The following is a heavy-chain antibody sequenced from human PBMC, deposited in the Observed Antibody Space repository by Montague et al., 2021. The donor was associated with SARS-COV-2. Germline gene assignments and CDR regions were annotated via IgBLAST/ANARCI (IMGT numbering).Heavy chain of an antibody. J-gene: IGHJ6*02. V-gene: IGHV3-23*03. D-gene: IGHD3-9*01. CDR3: ASQDYDTLTGFRYHYYGMDV. CDR1: GVNFRSYV. Sequence: SLRLSCAASGVNFRSYVMSGVRQVPGKGLEWVSGIYSDESHTNYADSVKGRFTISRDNSKNMVYLEMSHLRAEDTAVYYCASQDYDTLTGFRYHYYGMDVWGQGTTVTVSS. CDR2: IYSDESHT.